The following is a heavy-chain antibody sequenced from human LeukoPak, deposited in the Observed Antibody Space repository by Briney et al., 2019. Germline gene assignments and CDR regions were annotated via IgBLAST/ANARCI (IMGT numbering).Heavy chain of an antibody. CDR2: ISGGGSAT. CDR3: AGGAGVYYYGMDV. J-gene: IGHJ6*02. Sequence: GGSLRLSCAASGFTFSNYGLSWVRQAPGKGLEWVSSISGGGSATYYADSVKGRFTISRDNSKNTLFVQMNTLRADDTAVYYCAGGAGVYYYGMDVWGQGTSVTVSS. CDR1: GFTFSNYG. V-gene: IGHV3-23*01.